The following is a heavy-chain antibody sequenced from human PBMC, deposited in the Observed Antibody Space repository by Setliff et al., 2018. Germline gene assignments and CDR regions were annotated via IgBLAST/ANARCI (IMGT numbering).Heavy chain of an antibody. V-gene: IGHV1-18*01. D-gene: IGHD3-3*01. CDR3: ARARITIFGVVIKGKDVFDM. CDR1: GYSFTVFG. J-gene: IGHJ3*02. Sequence: ASVKVSCKTSGYSFTVFGISWVRQAPGQGLEWMGWISPYYGSTNYAQKFQGRVTMTTDTSTSTAYMELSRLRSDDTAVYYCARARITIFGVVIKGKDVFDMWGQGTMVTVSS. CDR2: ISPYYGST.